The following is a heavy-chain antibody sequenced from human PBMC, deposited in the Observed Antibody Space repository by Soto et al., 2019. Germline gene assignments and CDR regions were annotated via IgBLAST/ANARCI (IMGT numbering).Heavy chain of an antibody. CDR3: ARLVGGAIYDNSGNYDS. Sequence: QVQLVESGGGVVQPGRSLRLTCAASGFTFSSNGMHWVRQAPGKGLEWVALVAYDGSKTYYGDFVRGLFTISRDNSENTLYLQMNILRAEDTAVDYCARLVGGAIYDNSGNYDSWGQGTLVTVSS. V-gene: IGHV3-30*03. J-gene: IGHJ5*01. CDR1: GFTFSSNG. D-gene: IGHD3-22*01. CDR2: VAYDGSKT.